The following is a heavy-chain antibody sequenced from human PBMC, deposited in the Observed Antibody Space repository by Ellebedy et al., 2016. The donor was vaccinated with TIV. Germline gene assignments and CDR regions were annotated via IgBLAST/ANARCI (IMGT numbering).Heavy chain of an antibody. V-gene: IGHV1-8*01. CDR2: VNPNSGKT. J-gene: IGHJ5*02. Sequence: AASVKVSCKASGYTFNSYEIYWVRQAPGQGPECVGWVNPNSGKTDFAQNFQGRVTLTTNTSITTAYMELSSLTSEDTAVYYCARGNYYDINAYPWFDPWGQGTLVTVSS. CDR3: ARGNYYDINAYPWFDP. CDR1: GYTFNSYE. D-gene: IGHD3-22*01.